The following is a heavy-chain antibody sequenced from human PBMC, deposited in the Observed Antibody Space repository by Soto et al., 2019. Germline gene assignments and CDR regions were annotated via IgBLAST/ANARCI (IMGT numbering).Heavy chain of an antibody. CDR2: ISSDNNYI. CDR3: ARGRTCTGASCYGGGDY. J-gene: IGHJ4*02. D-gene: IGHD2-15*01. CDR1: GFTFSYYI. V-gene: IGHV3-21*06. Sequence: GGALRLSCAASGFTFSYYIMNWMRQAPGKGLEWVASISSDNNYIYYRDSVEGRFTISRDNAKNSLYLQMTSLGAEDTAVYYCARGRTCTGASCYGGGDYWGQGTLVTVSS.